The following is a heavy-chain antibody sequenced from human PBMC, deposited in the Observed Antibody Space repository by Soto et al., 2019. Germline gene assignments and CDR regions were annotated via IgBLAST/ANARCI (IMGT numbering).Heavy chain of an antibody. J-gene: IGHJ4*02. Sequence: SETLSLTCTVSGGSISSGGYYWSWIRQHPGKGLEWIGYIYYSGSTYYNPSLKSRVTIAVDTSKNQFSLKLSSVTAADTAVYYCAREGGYCSGGSCRRDNYWGQGTLVTVSS. CDR3: AREGGYCSGGSCRRDNY. CDR2: IYYSGST. D-gene: IGHD2-15*01. CDR1: GGSISSGGYY. V-gene: IGHV4-31*03.